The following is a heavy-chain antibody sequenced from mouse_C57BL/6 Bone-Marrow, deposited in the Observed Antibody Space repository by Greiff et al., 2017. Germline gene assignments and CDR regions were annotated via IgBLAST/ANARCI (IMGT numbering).Heavy chain of an antibody. CDR1: GYTFTDYY. CDR3: ARHGSSYDWFAY. D-gene: IGHD1-1*01. J-gene: IGHJ3*01. CDR2: IYPGSGNT. Sequence: QVQLKQSGAELVRPGASVKLSCKASGYTFTDYYINWVKQRPGQGLEWIARIYPGSGNTYYNEKFKGKATLTAETSSSTAYMQLSSLTSEDSAVYFCARHGSSYDWFAYWGQGTLVTVSA. V-gene: IGHV1-76*01.